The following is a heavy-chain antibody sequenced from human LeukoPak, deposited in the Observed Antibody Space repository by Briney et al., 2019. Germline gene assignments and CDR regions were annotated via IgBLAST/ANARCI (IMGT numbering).Heavy chain of an antibody. Sequence: GSSVKVSCKASGGTFSSYAIGWVRQALGQGLEWMGGIIPIFGTANYAQKFQGRVTITADESTSTAYMELSSLRSEDTAVYYCARVLAVDYYDSSGYYYARGAFDIWGQGTMVTVSS. V-gene: IGHV1-69*01. CDR2: IIPIFGTA. D-gene: IGHD3-22*01. CDR3: ARVLAVDYYDSSGYYYARGAFDI. CDR1: GGTFSSYA. J-gene: IGHJ3*02.